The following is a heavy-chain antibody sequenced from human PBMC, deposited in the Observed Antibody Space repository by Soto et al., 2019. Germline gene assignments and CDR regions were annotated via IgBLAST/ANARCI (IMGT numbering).Heavy chain of an antibody. V-gene: IGHV2-5*02. D-gene: IGHD1-26*01. CDR2: IYWDDSK. J-gene: IGHJ4*02. CDR1: GFSLTTDRVG. CDR3: EHAYGGRALY. Sequence: QITLKESGPTLVKPTQTLTLTCTFSGFSLTTDRVGVGWIRQPPGEALEWLAVIYWDDSKTYRPSLESRLTVAKDISKIQVALTMTNMDSLDTATYYCEHAYGGRALYWGQGTLVTVS.